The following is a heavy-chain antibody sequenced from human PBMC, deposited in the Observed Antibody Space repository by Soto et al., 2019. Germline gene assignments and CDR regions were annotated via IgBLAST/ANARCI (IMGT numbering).Heavy chain of an antibody. D-gene: IGHD2-15*01. J-gene: IGHJ6*02. CDR2: IKSKVDGGTA. V-gene: IGHV3-15*01. Sequence: EVQLVESGGGLVKPGGSLRLSCAASGFTFSNAWMNWVRQAPGKGLEWIGRIKSKVDGGTAEYAAPVKVRFTISRDDSKNTLYIQRNSLKAGDTAVYVCTGELTVILDNYSCARAFWGRGTTVTVSS. CDR1: GFTFSNAW. CDR3: TGELTVILDNYSCARAF.